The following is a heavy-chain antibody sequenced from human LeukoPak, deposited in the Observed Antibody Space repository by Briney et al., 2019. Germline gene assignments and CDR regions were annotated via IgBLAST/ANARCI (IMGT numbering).Heavy chain of an antibody. CDR3: AKSPAVRGVITDFDY. CDR2: ISGSDGGT. V-gene: IGHV3-23*01. J-gene: IGHJ4*02. CDR1: GFTFSSYA. D-gene: IGHD3-10*01. Sequence: GGSLRLSCAASGFTFSSYAMNWVRQAPGKGLEWVSAISGSDGGTYYADSVKGRFTISRDNSKNMLYVQMNSLRAEDTAVYYCAKSPAVRGVITDFDYWGQGTLVTVSS.